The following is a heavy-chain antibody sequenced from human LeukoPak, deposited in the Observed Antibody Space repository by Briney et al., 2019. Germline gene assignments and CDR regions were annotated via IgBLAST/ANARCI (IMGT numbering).Heavy chain of an antibody. J-gene: IGHJ5*02. V-gene: IGHV4-59*08. D-gene: IGHD2-15*01. CDR1: GGSISSYY. CDR3: ARQAPLGYCSGGSCYPNWFDP. Sequence: SETLSLTCTVSGGSISSYYWSWIRQPPGKGLEWIGYIYYSGSTNYNPSLKSRVTISVDTSKNQFSLKLSSVTAADTAAYYCARQAPLGYCSGGSCYPNWFDPWGQGTLVTVSS. CDR2: IYYSGST.